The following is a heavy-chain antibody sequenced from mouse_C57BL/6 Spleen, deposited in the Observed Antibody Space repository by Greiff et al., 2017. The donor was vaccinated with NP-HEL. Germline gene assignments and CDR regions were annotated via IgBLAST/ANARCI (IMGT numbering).Heavy chain of an antibody. D-gene: IGHD1-2*01. J-gene: IGHJ4*01. CDR3: ARSENGRWTMDY. Sequence: QVQLQQPGAELVKPGASVKLSCKASGYTFTSYWMHWVKQRPGQGLEWIGMIHPNSGSTNYNEKFKSKATLTVDKSSSTAYMQRSSLTSEDSAVYYCARSENGRWTMDYWGQGTSVTVSS. CDR2: IHPNSGST. V-gene: IGHV1-64*01. CDR1: GYTFTSYW.